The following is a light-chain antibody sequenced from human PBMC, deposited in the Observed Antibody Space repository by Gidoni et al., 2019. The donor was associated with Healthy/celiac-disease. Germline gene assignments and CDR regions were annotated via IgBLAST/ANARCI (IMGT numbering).Light chain of an antibody. V-gene: IGKV4-1*01. CDR2: WAS. CDR1: QSVLYSSNNKNY. Sequence: DFVMTQSPDSLAVSLGERATINCKSSQSVLYSSNNKNYLAWYQQKPGQPPKLLIYWASTRESGVPDRFSGSGSGTDFTLTIGSLQAEDVAVYYCQQYYSIPYTFGQGTKLEIK. J-gene: IGKJ2*01. CDR3: QQYYSIPYT.